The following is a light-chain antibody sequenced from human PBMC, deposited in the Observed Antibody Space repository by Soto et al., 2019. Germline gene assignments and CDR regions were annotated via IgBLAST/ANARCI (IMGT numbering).Light chain of an antibody. J-gene: IGKJ1*01. CDR3: QQHNDSPPRT. V-gene: IGKV3-15*01. Sequence: EIVMTQSPATLSVSPGERATLSCRASQSVSSNLAWYQQKPGQSPSRPISGASTRTTGIPARCSGRGSGTEYTLTISSLQSEDFAVYDCQQHNDSPPRTFGQGTKVEIK. CDR2: GAS. CDR1: QSVSSN.